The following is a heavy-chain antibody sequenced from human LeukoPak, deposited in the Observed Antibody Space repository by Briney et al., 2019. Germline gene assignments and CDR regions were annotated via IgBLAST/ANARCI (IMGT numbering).Heavy chain of an antibody. CDR3: ARVTGPRTYYYDSRGSPLEEK. V-gene: IGHV4-39*07. Sequence: SETLSLTCTVSGGSISSSSYYWGWIRQPPGTGLEWIGSIDYSGNTYYNPPLKSRVTISGDTSKNQFSLKLSSVTAADTAVYYCARVTGPRTYYYDSRGSPLEEKWGQGTLVIVSS. J-gene: IGHJ4*02. CDR1: GGSISSSSYY. D-gene: IGHD3-22*01. CDR2: IDYSGNT.